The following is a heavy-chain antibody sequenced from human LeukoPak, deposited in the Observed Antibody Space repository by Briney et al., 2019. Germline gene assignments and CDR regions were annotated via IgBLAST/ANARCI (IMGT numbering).Heavy chain of an antibody. V-gene: IGHV3-73*01. CDR2: IRSKANSYAT. CDR1: GFTFSGSA. Sequence: GGSPKLSCAASGFTFSGSAMHWVRQASGKGLEWVGRIRSKANSYATAYAASVKGRFTISRDDSKNTAYLQMNSLKTEDTAVYYCTSLPYYGSGSYYNDYWGQGTLVTVSS. CDR3: TSLPYYGSGSYYNDY. J-gene: IGHJ4*02. D-gene: IGHD3-10*01.